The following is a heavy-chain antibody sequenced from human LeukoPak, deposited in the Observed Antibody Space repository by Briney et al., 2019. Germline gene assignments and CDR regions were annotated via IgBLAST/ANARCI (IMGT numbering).Heavy chain of an antibody. CDR1: GGSFSGYY. D-gene: IGHD2-2*01. CDR3: ARVRRYLGGIVVVPASPGWFDP. Sequence: KPSETLSLTCAVYGGSFSGYYWSWIRQPPGKGLEWIGEINHSGSTNYNPSLKSRVTISVDTSKNQFSLKLSSVTAADTAVYYCARVRRYLGGIVVVPASPGWFDPWGQGTLVTVS. J-gene: IGHJ5*02. V-gene: IGHV4-34*01. CDR2: INHSGST.